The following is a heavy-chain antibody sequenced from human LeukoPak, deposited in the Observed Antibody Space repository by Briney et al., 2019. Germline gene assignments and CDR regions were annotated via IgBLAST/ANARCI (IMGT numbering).Heavy chain of an antibody. J-gene: IGHJ6*02. CDR1: GGSFSGYY. CDR3: ARVGSTSPCYYYYYGMDV. CDR2: INHSGST. D-gene: IGHD2-2*01. V-gene: IGHV4-34*01. Sequence: SETLSLTCAVYGGSFSGYYWSWIRQPPGKGLEWIGEINHSGSTNYNPSLKSRVTISVDTSKNQFSLKLSSVTAADTAVYYCARVGSTSPCYYYYYGMDVWGQGTTVTVSS.